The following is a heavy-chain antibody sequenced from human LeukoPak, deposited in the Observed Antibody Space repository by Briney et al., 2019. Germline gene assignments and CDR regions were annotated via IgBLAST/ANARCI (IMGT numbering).Heavy chain of an antibody. Sequence: PGGSLRLSCAASGFTFDDYTMHWVRQAPGKGLEWVSLISWDGGSTYYADSVKGRFTISRDNSKNSLYLQMNSLRTEDTALYHCAKDKEDCSSTSCYRYFDYWGQGTLVTVSS. D-gene: IGHD2-2*01. CDR2: ISWDGGST. CDR3: AKDKEDCSSTSCYRYFDY. CDR1: GFTFDDYT. J-gene: IGHJ4*02. V-gene: IGHV3-43*01.